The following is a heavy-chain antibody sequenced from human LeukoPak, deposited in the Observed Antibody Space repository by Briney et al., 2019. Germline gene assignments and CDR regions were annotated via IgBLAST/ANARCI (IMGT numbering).Heavy chain of an antibody. CDR3: ARSMYSGRSTFDY. V-gene: IGHV5-51*01. CDR1: GYSFTSHW. CDR2: IYPTGSDT. J-gene: IGHJ4*02. Sequence: GESLKISCKGSGYSFTSHWIGWVRQMPGKGLEWMGIIYPTGSDTRYSPSFQGQVTILADKSISTAYLQWSSLKASETAMYFCARSMYSGRSTFDYWGQGTLVTVSS. D-gene: IGHD1-26*01.